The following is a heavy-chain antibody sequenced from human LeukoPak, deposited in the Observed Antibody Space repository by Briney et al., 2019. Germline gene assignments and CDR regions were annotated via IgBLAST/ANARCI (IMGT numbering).Heavy chain of an antibody. CDR1: GFTFSSYA. Sequence: GGSLRLSCAASGFTFSSYAMSWVRQAPGKGLEWVSAISGSGGSTYYADSVKGRFTISRDNSKNTLYLQMNSLRAEDTAVYYCAILPTMVRGVHLGYWGQGTLVTVSS. D-gene: IGHD3-10*01. CDR2: ISGSGGST. J-gene: IGHJ4*02. CDR3: AILPTMVRGVHLGY. V-gene: IGHV3-23*01.